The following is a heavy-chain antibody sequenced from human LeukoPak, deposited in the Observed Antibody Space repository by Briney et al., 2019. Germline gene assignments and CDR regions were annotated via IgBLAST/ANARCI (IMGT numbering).Heavy chain of an antibody. J-gene: IGHJ5*02. CDR1: GASITTYY. Sequence: PSETLSLTCSISGASITTYYWSWIRQPPGKGLEWIGYGYYSGSTDYNPSLKSRVTMSVDMSKNQFSLRLNSVTAADTAVYYCARARGYDSDTSGYYFGAFDPWGQGTLVIVSS. D-gene: IGHD3-22*01. CDR3: ARARGYDSDTSGYYFGAFDP. V-gene: IGHV4-59*01. CDR2: GYYSGST.